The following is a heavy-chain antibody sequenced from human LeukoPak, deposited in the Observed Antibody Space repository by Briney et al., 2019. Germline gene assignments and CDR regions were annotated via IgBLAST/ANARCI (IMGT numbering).Heavy chain of an antibody. Sequence: GGSLRLSCAASGFTFSGYEMNWVRQAPGKGLEWVSYISSSGSTIYYADSVKGRLTISRDNAKNSLYLQMNSLRAEDTAVYYCAREGTGSGDSFNIWGQGTMVTVSS. J-gene: IGHJ3*02. D-gene: IGHD1-26*01. CDR3: AREGTGSGDSFNI. V-gene: IGHV3-48*03. CDR2: ISSSGSTI. CDR1: GFTFSGYE.